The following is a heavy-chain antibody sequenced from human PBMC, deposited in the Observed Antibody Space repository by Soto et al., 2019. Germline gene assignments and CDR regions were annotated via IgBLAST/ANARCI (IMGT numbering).Heavy chain of an antibody. CDR1: GYTFTSYA. Sequence: ASVKVSCKASGYTFTSYAMHWVRQAPGQRLEWMGWINAGNGNTKYSQKFQGRVTITRDTSASTAYMELSSLRSEDTAVYYCARCLAARPSNYCYGMDVWGQRTTVTVS. J-gene: IGHJ6*02. CDR3: ARCLAARPSNYCYGMDV. CDR2: INAGNGNT. V-gene: IGHV1-3*01. D-gene: IGHD6-6*01.